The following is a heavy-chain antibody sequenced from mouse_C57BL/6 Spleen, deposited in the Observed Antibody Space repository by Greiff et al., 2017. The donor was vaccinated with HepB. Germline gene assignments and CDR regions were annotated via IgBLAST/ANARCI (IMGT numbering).Heavy chain of an antibody. CDR2: IDPSDSYT. CDR3: ARGDYYGSSISWYFDV. Sequence: VQLQQPGAELVRPGTSVKLSCKASGYTFTSYWMHWVKRRPGQGLEWIGVIDPSDSYTNYNQKFKGKATLTVDTSSSTAYMQLSSLTSEDSAVYYCARGDYYGSSISWYFDVWGTGTTVTVSS. V-gene: IGHV1-59*01. J-gene: IGHJ1*03. CDR1: GYTFTSYW. D-gene: IGHD1-1*01.